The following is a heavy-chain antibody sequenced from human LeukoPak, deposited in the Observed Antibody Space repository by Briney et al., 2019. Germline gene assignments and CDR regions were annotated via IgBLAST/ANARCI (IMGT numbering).Heavy chain of an antibody. CDR1: GGSISSYY. CDR2: IYYSGST. CDR3: ARVEEKLILSSRDGYNWDY. Sequence: SETLSLTRTVSGGSISSYYWGWIRQPPGKGLEWIGSIYYSGSTYYNPSLKSRVTISVDTSKNQFSLKLSSVTAADTAVYYCARVEEKLILSSRDGYNWDYWGQGTLVTVSS. D-gene: IGHD5-24*01. V-gene: IGHV4-39*07. J-gene: IGHJ4*02.